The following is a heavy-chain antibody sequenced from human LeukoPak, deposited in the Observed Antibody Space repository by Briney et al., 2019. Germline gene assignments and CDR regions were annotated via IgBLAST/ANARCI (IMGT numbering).Heavy chain of an antibody. CDR2: IYSGGST. V-gene: IGHV3-66*01. CDR3: AGGSSTSCLDY. J-gene: IGHJ4*02. CDR1: GFTVSSNY. Sequence: GGSLRLSCAASGFTVSSNYMSWVRQAPGKGLEWVSGIYSGGSTYYADSVKGRFTISGDNSKNTLHLQMNSLRAEDTAVYYGAGGSSTSCLDYWGQGTLVTVSS. D-gene: IGHD2-2*01.